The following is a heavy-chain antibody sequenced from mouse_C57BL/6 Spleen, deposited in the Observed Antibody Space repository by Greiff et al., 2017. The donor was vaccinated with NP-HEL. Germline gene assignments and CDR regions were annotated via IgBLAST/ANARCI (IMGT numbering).Heavy chain of an antibody. J-gene: IGHJ3*01. CDR3: ARDSYPLAY. D-gene: IGHD6-1*01. CDR2: IYPSDSYT. V-gene: IGHV1-61*01. CDR1: GYTFTSYW. Sequence: QVQLQQPGAELVRPGSSVKLSCKASGYTFTSYWMDWVKQRPGQGLEWIGNIYPSDSYTHYNQKFKDKATLTVDKSSSTAYMQLSSLTSEDSAVYCCARDSYPLAYWGQGTLVTVSA.